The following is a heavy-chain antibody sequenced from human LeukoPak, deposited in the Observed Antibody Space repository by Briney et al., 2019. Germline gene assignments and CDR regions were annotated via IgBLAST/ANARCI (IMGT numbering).Heavy chain of an antibody. CDR1: GFMFRSYW. CDR3: ATSRTFDY. J-gene: IGHJ4*02. Sequence: PGGSLRLSCAASGFMFRSYWMSWVRHVPGKGLEWVANIKQDGSEKYYVDSVKGRSTISRDNAKNSLYLQMNSLRAEDTAVYYCATSRTFDYWGQGTLVTVSS. V-gene: IGHV3-7*03. CDR2: IKQDGSEK.